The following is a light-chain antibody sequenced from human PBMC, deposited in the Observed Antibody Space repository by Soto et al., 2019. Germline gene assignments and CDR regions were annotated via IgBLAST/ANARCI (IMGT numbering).Light chain of an antibody. J-gene: IGKJ4*01. V-gene: IGKV3-20*01. CDR1: QSVTSSY. Sequence: EIVLTQSPGTLSLSPGERATLSCRASQSVTSSYLAWYQLKPGQAPRLLIYGASSRATGIPDRFSGSGSGTDFTLTISRLEPEDFAVYYCQQYGNSPLTFGGGTKVEIK. CDR3: QQYGNSPLT. CDR2: GAS.